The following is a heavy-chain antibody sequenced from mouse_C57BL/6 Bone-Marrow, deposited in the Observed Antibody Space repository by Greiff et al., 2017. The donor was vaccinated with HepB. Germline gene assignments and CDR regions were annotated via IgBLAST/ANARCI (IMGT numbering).Heavy chain of an antibody. D-gene: IGHD2-3*01. CDR1: GFTFSSYG. J-gene: IGHJ4*01. Sequence: EVQGVESGGDLVKPGGSLKLSCAASGFTFSSYGMSWVRQTPDKRLEWVATISSGGSYTYYPDSVKGRFTISRDNAKNTLYLQMSSLKSEDTAMYYCARQGGWLPHYYAMDYWGQGTSVTVSS. CDR2: ISSGGSYT. V-gene: IGHV5-6*01. CDR3: ARQGGWLPHYYAMDY.